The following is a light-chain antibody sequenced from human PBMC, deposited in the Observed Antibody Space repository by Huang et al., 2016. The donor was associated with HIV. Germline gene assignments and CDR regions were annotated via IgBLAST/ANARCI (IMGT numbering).Light chain of an antibody. CDR2: WAS. CDR1: QSVLYSSNNKNY. V-gene: IGKV4-1*01. CDR3: QQYYSTPPVT. Sequence: DIVMTQSPDSLAVSLGERATINCKSSQSVLYSSNNKNYLAWYQQKPGQPPKLLIYWASTRECGVPDRFSGSGSGTDFTLTISSLQAEDVAVYYCQQYYSTPPVTFGPGTKVDIK. J-gene: IGKJ3*01.